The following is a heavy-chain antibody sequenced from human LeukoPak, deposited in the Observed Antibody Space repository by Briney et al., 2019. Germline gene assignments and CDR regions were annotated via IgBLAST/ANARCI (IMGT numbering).Heavy chain of an antibody. CDR2: LYTGGNT. CDR1: GFTLSNFY. J-gene: IGHJ4*02. Sequence: GGSLRLSCAASGFTLSNFYMNWVRRGPGKALEWVSVLYTGGNTDYADSVKGRFTISRDNSKNTLYLQMNSLRAEDTAVYYCARGRPSYYFDYWGQGALVTVSS. V-gene: IGHV3-66*01. CDR3: ARGRPSYYFDY.